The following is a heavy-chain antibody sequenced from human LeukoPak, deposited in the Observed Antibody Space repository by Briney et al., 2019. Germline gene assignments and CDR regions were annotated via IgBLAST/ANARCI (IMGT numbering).Heavy chain of an antibody. D-gene: IGHD6-13*01. Sequence: GGSLRLSCAASGFSFRKYWMNWVRHAPGKGLEWVATISQDGSQKYLADFVKGRFTISRDNARNSLYLQMSSLRGDDTAVYYCARSKVVAEAGKRWFDPWGQGTRVTV. CDR1: GFSFRKYW. V-gene: IGHV3-7*01. CDR3: ARSKVVAEAGKRWFDP. CDR2: ISQDGSQK. J-gene: IGHJ5*01.